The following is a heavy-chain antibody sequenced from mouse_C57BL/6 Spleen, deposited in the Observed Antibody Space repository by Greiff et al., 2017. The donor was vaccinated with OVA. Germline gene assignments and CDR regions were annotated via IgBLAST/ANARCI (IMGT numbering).Heavy chain of an antibody. CDR2: IDPSDSYT. CDR3: ARGGDGYSWFAY. Sequence: QVQLKQPGAELVKPGASVKLSCKASGYTFTSYWMQWVKQRPGQGLEWIGEIDPSDSYTNYNQKFKGKATLTVDTSSSTAYMQLSSLTSEDSAVYYCARGGDGYSWFAYWGQGTLVTVSA. V-gene: IGHV1-50*01. CDR1: GYTFTSYW. J-gene: IGHJ3*01. D-gene: IGHD2-3*01.